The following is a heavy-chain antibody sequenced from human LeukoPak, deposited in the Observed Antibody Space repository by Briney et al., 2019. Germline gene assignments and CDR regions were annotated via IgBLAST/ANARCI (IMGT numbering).Heavy chain of an antibody. Sequence: VASVTVSCKTSGYTFTGYYMHWVRQAPGQGLEWMGIINPSGGSTSYAQKFQGRVTMTRDTSTSTVYMELSSLRSEDTAVYYCARDPDRGYRPGYYFDYWGQGTLVTVSS. J-gene: IGHJ4*02. V-gene: IGHV1-46*01. CDR3: ARDPDRGYRPGYYFDY. CDR1: GYTFTGYY. D-gene: IGHD5-18*01. CDR2: INPSGGST.